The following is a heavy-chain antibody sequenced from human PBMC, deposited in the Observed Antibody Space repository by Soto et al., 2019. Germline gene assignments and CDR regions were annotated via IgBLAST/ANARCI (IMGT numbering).Heavy chain of an antibody. V-gene: IGHV1-18*01. CDR3: ARGGTPMNS. J-gene: IGHJ4*02. CDR1: GYTFTTFG. Sequence: QVQLVQSGAEVKKPGASVKVSCKTSGYTFTTFGLTWVRQAPGQGREWMGWMSAYNGNTNDSQNLQGRDTMTTDTYRSTAYMGMRSLISDDTAVNHYARGGTPMNSGGRGTLVTVSS. CDR2: MSAYNGNT. D-gene: IGHD1-7*01.